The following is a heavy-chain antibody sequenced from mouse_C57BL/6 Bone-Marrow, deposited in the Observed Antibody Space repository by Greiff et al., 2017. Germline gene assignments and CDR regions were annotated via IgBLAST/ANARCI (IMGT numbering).Heavy chain of an antibody. CDR3: ARKYYGSSYWFAY. Sequence: QVQLQQPGAELVRPGTSVKLSCKASGYTFTSYWMPWVKQRPGQGLEWIGVIDPSDSYTNYNQKLKGKATLTVDTSSSTAYMQLSSLTAEDSAVYYGARKYYGSSYWFAYWGQGTLVTVSA. J-gene: IGHJ3*01. V-gene: IGHV1-59*01. CDR2: IDPSDSYT. CDR1: GYTFTSYW. D-gene: IGHD1-1*01.